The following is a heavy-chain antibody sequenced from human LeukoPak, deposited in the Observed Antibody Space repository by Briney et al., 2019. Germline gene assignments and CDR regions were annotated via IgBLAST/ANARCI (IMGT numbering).Heavy chain of an antibody. CDR1: GFTFSSYA. CDR3: AREKEVEESYYYYGMDV. V-gene: IGHV3-30*04. J-gene: IGHJ6*02. Sequence: GGSLRLSCAASGFTFSSYAMHWVRQAPGKGLEWVAVISYDGSNKYYADSVKGRFTISRDDAKNSLYLQMNSLRAEDTAVYYCAREKEVEESYYYYGMDVWGQGTTVTVSS. CDR2: ISYDGSNK.